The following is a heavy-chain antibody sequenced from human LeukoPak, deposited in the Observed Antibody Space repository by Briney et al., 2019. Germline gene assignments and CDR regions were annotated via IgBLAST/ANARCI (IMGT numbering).Heavy chain of an antibody. V-gene: IGHV3-23*01. CDR2: ISSGGNT. D-gene: IGHD2-21*01. CDR1: GFTFSSYG. J-gene: IGHJ4*02. Sequence: PGGSLRLSCAASGFTFSSYGMSWVRQAPGKGLEWVSAISSGGNTYYADSVKGRFTISRDDSKNTLYLQMNSLRAEDTAVYSCAKERGGEFDSWGQGTLVTVSS. CDR3: AKERGGEFDS.